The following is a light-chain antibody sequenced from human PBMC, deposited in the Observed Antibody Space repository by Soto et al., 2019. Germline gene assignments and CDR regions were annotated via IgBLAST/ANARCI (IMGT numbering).Light chain of an antibody. CDR3: QQYNNWSPLT. J-gene: IGKJ3*01. CDR2: GAS. Sequence: EIVMTQSPATLSVSPGERATLSCRASQSVSSSLAWYQQKPGQAPRLLIYGASTRATGIPARFSGSGSGTEFTITISSLLSADFSIYYCQQYNNWSPLTFGPGTKVDIK. V-gene: IGKV3-15*01. CDR1: QSVSSS.